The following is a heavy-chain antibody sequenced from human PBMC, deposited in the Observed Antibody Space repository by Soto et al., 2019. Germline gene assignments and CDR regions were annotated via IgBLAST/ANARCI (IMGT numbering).Heavy chain of an antibody. Sequence: SETQPLPCTVSGAIINRHYWIGFLQPPEKGLEWIGRIYTSGSTNYNPSLKSRGTMSVDTSKNQFSLKLSSGTAADTAGDDCARDVGSAAVDPWGQGPLV. D-gene: IGHD1-26*01. J-gene: IGHJ5*02. CDR2: IYTSGST. CDR1: GAIINRHY. V-gene: IGHV4-4*07. CDR3: ARDVGSAAVDP.